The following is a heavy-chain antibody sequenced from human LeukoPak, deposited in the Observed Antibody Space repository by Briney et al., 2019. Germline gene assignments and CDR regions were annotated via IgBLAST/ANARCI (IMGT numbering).Heavy chain of an antibody. Sequence: PGGSLRLSCAASGFTFDSYNMNWVRQAPGKGLVWVSRINNDGSSTNYADSVKGRFTISRDNAKNTLYLQMNSLRAEDTAVYYCARVGPTGEVFDYWGQGTLVTVSS. D-gene: IGHD7-27*01. CDR2: INNDGSST. CDR1: GFTFDSYN. J-gene: IGHJ4*02. CDR3: ARVGPTGEVFDY. V-gene: IGHV3-74*01.